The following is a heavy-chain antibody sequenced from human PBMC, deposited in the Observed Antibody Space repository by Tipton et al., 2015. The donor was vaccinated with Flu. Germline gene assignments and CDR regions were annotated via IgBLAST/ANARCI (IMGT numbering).Heavy chain of an antibody. V-gene: IGHV3-74*01. J-gene: IGHJ6*02. CDR1: GVIFSNYW. Sequence: SLRLSCAASGVIFSNYWMHWVRQVPGKGLMWVSALNADGSATRYAESVKGRFTISRDNAKNTLYLQMNGLTAEDTAVYYCIRDRGWNTHDVWGQGTTVTVS. CDR2: LNADGSAT. CDR3: IRDRGWNTHDV. D-gene: IGHD1/OR15-1a*01.